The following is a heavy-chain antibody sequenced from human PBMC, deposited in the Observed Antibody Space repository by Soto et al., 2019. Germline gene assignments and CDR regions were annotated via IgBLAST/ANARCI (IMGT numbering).Heavy chain of an antibody. D-gene: IGHD6-19*01. Sequence: PSETLSLTCTVSGGSIISYYWSWIRQPPGKGLEWIGYIYYSGSTNYNPSLKSRVTISVDTSKNQFSLKLSSVTAADTAVYYCARDAAGTGYYYYGMDVWGQGTTVTVSS. V-gene: IGHV4-59*01. CDR2: IYYSGST. J-gene: IGHJ6*02. CDR3: ARDAAGTGYYYYGMDV. CDR1: GGSIISYY.